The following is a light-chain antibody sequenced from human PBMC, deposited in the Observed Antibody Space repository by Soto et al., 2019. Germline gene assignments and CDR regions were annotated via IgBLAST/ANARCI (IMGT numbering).Light chain of an antibody. CDR1: QSISSY. V-gene: IGKV1-39*01. J-gene: IGKJ1*01. CDR3: QQRYSTPTWT. Sequence: DIQMTQSPSSLSASVGDRVTITCRASQSISSYLNWYQQKPGKAPKLLIYAASSLQSGVTSRFSGSGSGTDFTLTISSLQPEDFATYYCQQRYSTPTWTFGQGTKVEIK. CDR2: AAS.